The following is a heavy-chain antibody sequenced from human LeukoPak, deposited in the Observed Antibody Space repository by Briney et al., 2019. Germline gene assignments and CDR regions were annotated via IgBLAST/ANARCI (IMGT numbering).Heavy chain of an antibody. V-gene: IGHV1-18*04. D-gene: IGHD2-15*01. J-gene: IGHJ4*02. CDR3: ARDQVAKGRPLRPFDY. CDR2: ISAYNGNT. CDR1: GYTFTSYG. Sequence: ASVKVSCTASGYTFTSYGISWVRQAPGQGLEWMGWISAYNGNTNYAQKLQGRVTMTTDTSTSTAYMELRSLRSDDAAVYYCARDQVAKGRPLRPFDYWGQGTLVTVSS.